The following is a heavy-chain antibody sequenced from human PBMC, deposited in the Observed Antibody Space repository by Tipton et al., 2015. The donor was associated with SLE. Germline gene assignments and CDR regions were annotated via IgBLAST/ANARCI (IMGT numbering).Heavy chain of an antibody. V-gene: IGHV4-34*01. CDR3: ARRGDYSSSWYVAFYYYMDV. J-gene: IGHJ6*03. CDR2: INHSGST. CDR1: GGSFSGYY. D-gene: IGHD6-13*01. Sequence: TLSLTCAVYGGSFSGYYWSWIRQPPGKGLEWIGEINHSGSTNYKSSLKSRLTISVDTSKNQFSLKLSSVTAADTAVYYCARRGDYSSSWYVAFYYYMDVWGKGITVTVS.